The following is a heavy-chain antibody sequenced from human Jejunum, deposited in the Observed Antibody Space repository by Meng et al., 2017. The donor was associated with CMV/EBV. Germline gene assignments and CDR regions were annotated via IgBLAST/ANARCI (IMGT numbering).Heavy chain of an antibody. CDR2: LTPASGST. V-gene: IGHV1-8*01. CDR3: TKASRWTTLGEPFDY. J-gene: IGHJ4*02. CDR1: TFSNYD. Sequence: TFSNYDMNWVRQAPGQGLGWVGWLTPASGSTGYAQEFQGRVTMTRDTSIKTAYMELSSLTSEDTAVYYCTKASRWTTLGEPFDYWGQGTLVTVSS. D-gene: IGHD4-11*01.